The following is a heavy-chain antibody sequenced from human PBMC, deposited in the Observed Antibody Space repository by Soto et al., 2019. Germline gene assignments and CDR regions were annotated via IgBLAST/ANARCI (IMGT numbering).Heavy chain of an antibody. Sequence: GGSLRLSCAASGFTFSIYAMSWVRQAPGKGLEWVSAISESGSRIYYADSVKGRFTISRDNSKSTLSLQMNGLRSEDTAVYYCARDVITIFGVVIISRPMDVWGQGTTVTVSS. J-gene: IGHJ6*02. CDR2: ISESGSRI. CDR3: ARDVITIFGVVIISRPMDV. V-gene: IGHV3-23*01. CDR1: GFTFSIYA. D-gene: IGHD3-3*01.